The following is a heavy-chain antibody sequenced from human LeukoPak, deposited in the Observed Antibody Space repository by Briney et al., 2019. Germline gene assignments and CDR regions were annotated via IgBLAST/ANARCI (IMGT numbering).Heavy chain of an antibody. Sequence: SETLSLTCTVSGYSITNAYYWGWIRQPPGKGLEWIGSIHYSGSTYYNPSLKSRVTISVDMSKNQCSLRLSSVTAADTALYYCARLTGSAIWGQGTMVTVSS. J-gene: IGHJ3*02. CDR2: IHYSGST. V-gene: IGHV4-38-2*02. CDR1: GYSITNAYY. CDR3: ARLTGSAI. D-gene: IGHD3-10*01.